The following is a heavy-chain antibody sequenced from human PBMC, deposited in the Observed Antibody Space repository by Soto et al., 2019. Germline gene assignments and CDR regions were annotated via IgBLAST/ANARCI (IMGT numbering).Heavy chain of an antibody. J-gene: IGHJ4*02. V-gene: IGHV4-28*01. D-gene: IGHD3-22*01. CDR2: IYYSGST. CDR1: GYSISSSNW. Sequence: QVQLQESGPGLVKPSDTLSLTCAVSGYSISSSNWWGWIRQPPGKGLEWIGYIYYSGSTYYNPSLKSRFTMSVDTSKNQFSLKLSSVTAVDTAVYYCARSAVAITSVGYFDYWGQGTLVTVSS. CDR3: ARSAVAITSVGYFDY.